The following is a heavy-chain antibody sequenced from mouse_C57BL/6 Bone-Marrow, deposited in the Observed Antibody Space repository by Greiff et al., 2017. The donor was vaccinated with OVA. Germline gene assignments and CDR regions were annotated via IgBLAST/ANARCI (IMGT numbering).Heavy chain of an antibody. D-gene: IGHD2-4*01. V-gene: IGHV2-2*01. J-gene: IGHJ1*03. Sequence: QVQLKESGPGLVQPSQSLSITCTVSGFSLTSYGVHWVRQSPGKGLEWLGVIWSGGSTDYNAAFISRLSISKDNSKRQVFFKMNCLQADDTAIDYCASSSYYDYGGGYWYFDVWGTGTTVTVSS. CDR2: IWSGGST. CDR1: GFSLTSYG. CDR3: ASSSYYDYGGGYWYFDV.